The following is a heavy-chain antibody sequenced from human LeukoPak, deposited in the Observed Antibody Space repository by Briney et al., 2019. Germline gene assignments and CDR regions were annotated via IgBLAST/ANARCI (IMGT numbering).Heavy chain of an antibody. Sequence: PSETLSLTCTVSGGSISSYYWSWIRQPPGKGLEWIGYIYYSGSTNYNPSLKSRVTISVDTSKNQFSLKLSSVTAADTAVYYCASGRIVATMNYWGQGTLVTVSS. CDR1: GGSISSYY. D-gene: IGHD5-12*01. CDR3: ASGRIVATMNY. J-gene: IGHJ4*02. V-gene: IGHV4-59*12. CDR2: IYYSGST.